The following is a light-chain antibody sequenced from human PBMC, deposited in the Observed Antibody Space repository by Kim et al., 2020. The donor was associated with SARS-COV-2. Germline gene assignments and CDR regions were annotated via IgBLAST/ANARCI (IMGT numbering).Light chain of an antibody. J-gene: IGLJ2*01. V-gene: IGLV2-11*01. CDR2: DVS. CDR3: FSYAGSYVV. CDR1: SSDVGGYHY. Sequence: QSALTQPRSVSGSPGQSVTISCTGTSSDVGGYHYVSWYQQHPGKAPKLMIYDVSERPSGVPDRFSGSKSGNTASLTISGLQAKDGADYYCFSYAGSYVVFGGGTQLTVL.